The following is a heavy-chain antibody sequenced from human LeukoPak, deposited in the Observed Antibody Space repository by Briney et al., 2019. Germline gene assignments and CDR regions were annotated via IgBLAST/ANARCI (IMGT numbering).Heavy chain of an antibody. J-gene: IGHJ3*02. CDR2: ISYDGSKK. Sequence: PGGSLRLSCAASGFTFSSYGMHWVRQAPGKGLEWVAVISYDGSKKYYADSVKGRFTISRDNSKNTLYLQMNSLRAEDTAVYYCAKGYFYYYDSSGLDWGDAFDIWGQGTMVTVSS. D-gene: IGHD3-22*01. CDR1: GFTFSSYG. V-gene: IGHV3-30*18. CDR3: AKGYFYYYDSSGLDWGDAFDI.